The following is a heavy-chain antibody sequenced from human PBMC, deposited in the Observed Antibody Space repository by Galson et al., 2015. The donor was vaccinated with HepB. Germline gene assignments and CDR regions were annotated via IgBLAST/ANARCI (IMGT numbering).Heavy chain of an antibody. V-gene: IGHV1-18*04. CDR1: GYIFTSYG. CDR3: ASDSSSWSIRDYYYYYYMDV. CDR2: ISAYNGNT. J-gene: IGHJ6*03. Sequence: SVKVSCKASGYIFTSYGISWVRQAPGQGLEWMGWISAYNGNTNYAQKVQGRVTMTTDTSTSTAYMELRSLRSDDTAMYYCASDSSSWSIRDYYYYYYMDVWGKGTTVTVSS. D-gene: IGHD6-13*01.